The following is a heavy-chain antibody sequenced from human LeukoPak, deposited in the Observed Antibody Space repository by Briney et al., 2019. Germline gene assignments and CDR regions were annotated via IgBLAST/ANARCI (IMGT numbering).Heavy chain of an antibody. CDR2: IKSRTDGGTT. CDR3: TTDKGTHY. V-gene: IGHV3-15*01. J-gene: IGHJ4*02. D-gene: IGHD1-1*01. Sequence: GGSPRLSCAASGFTFSNAWMTWVRQAPGKGLEWVGRIKSRTDGGTTDHAAPVKGRFTISKDDSENTLYLQMNSLKTEDTAIYYCTTDKGTHYWGQGTLVTVSS. CDR1: GFTFSNAW.